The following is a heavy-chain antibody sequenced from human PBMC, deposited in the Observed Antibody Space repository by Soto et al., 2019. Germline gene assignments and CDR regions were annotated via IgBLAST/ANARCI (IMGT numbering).Heavy chain of an antibody. J-gene: IGHJ4*02. D-gene: IGHD3-9*01. CDR1: GFTFSSYA. CDR2: ISGSGGST. Sequence: GGSLRLSCAASGFTFSSYAMSWVRQAPGKGLEWVSAISGSGGSTYYADSVKGRFTISRDNSKNTLYLQMNSLRAEDTAVYYCATNYDIYTRTDYWGQGTLVTVSS. CDR3: ATNYDIYTRTDY. V-gene: IGHV3-23*01.